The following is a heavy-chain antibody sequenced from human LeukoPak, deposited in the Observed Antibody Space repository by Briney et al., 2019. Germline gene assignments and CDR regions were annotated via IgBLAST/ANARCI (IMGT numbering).Heavy chain of an antibody. V-gene: IGHV3-7*04. Sequence: GGSLRLSCAASRFTFSNYWMSWVRQAPGKGLEWVANIKQDGSEKNYVGSVKGRFTISRDNAKNSLYLQMNSLRVEDTAVYYCAREERESGGWDVWGKGPRSPSPQ. CDR1: RFTFSNYW. CDR2: IKQDGSEK. CDR3: AREERESGGWDV. D-gene: IGHD1-1*01. J-gene: IGHJ6*01.